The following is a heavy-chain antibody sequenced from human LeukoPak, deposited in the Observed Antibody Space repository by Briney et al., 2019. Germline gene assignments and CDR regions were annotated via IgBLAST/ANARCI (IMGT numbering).Heavy chain of an antibody. J-gene: IGHJ4*02. V-gene: IGHV5-51*01. CDR2: IFPGDSGSDI. CDR1: EYTFTSYY. Sequence: GESLKISCQASEYTFTSYYIGWVRQMPGKGLDWMGIIFPGDSGSDIRYSPSFQGQVTISADTSISTAYLQWSSLKASDTAMYYCARLLSSSGSHFDYWGQGTLVTVSS. CDR3: ARLLSSSGSHFDY. D-gene: IGHD3-22*01.